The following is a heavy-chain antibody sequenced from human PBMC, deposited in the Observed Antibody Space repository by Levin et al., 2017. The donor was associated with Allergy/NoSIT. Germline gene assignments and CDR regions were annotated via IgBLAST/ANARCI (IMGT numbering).Heavy chain of an antibody. J-gene: IGHJ4*02. CDR2: IWYDGSNK. CDR1: GFTFSSYG. CDR3: ARDIESYFDY. D-gene: IGHD1-26*01. V-gene: IGHV3-33*01. Sequence: GESLKISCAASGFTFSSYGMHWVRQAPGKGLEWVAVIWYDGSNKYYADSVKGRFTISRDNSKNTLYLQMNSLRAEDTAVYYCARDIESYFDYWGQGTLVTVSS.